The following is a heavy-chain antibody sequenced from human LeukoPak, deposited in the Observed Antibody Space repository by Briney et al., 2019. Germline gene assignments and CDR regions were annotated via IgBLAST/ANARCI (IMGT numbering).Heavy chain of an antibody. CDR2: IYHSGST. V-gene: IGHV4-30-2*01. CDR3: ARLYGSGIYRDAFDI. Sequence: SETLSLTCAVSGGSISSGGYSWSWIRQPPGKGLEWTGYIYHSGSTYYNPSLKSRVTISVDRSKNQFSLKLSSVTAADTAVYYCARLYGSGIYRDAFDIWGQGTVVTVSS. D-gene: IGHD3-10*01. CDR1: GGSISSGGYS. J-gene: IGHJ3*02.